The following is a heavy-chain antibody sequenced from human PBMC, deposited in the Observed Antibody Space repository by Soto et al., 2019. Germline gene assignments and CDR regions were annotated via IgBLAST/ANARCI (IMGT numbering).Heavy chain of an antibody. J-gene: IGHJ4*02. CDR3: ARGITLPTPLDY. Sequence: ASVQVSCKASGYTFTSYAVHWVRQAPGQRLEWMGWINAGNGNTKYSQKFQGRVTITRDTSASTAYMELSSLRSEDTAVYYCARGITLPTPLDYWGQGTLVTVSS. V-gene: IGHV1-3*01. D-gene: IGHD1-20*01. CDR2: INAGNGNT. CDR1: GYTFTSYA.